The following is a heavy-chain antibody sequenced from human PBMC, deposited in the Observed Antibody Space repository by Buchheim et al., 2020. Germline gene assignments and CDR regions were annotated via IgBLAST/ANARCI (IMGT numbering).Heavy chain of an antibody. D-gene: IGHD3-16*01. CDR2: IYYSGST. J-gene: IGHJ3*02. CDR1: GGSISSGDYY. Sequence: QVQLQESGPGLVKPSQTLSLTCTVSGGSISSGDYYWSWIRQPPGKGLEWIGYIYYSGSTYYNPSLKSRVTISVDTSKNQFSLKLSSVTAADTAVYYCARDRGVSWGGYFLGLGINAFDIWGQGT. CDR3: ARDRGVSWGGYFLGLGINAFDI. V-gene: IGHV4-30-4*01.